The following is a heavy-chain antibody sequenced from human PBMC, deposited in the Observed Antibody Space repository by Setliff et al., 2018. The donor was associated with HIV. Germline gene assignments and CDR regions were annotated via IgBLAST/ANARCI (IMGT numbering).Heavy chain of an antibody. CDR3: ARGAQVDWELFVY. D-gene: IGHD3-10*01. J-gene: IGHJ4*02. CDR2: IYISGST. Sequence: SETLSLTCAVYGGSFSGFYWSWIRQPAGKGLEWIGHIYISGSTNYNPSFNSRVTMSVDTSKNQLSLKLSSVTAADTAVYYCARGAQVDWELFVYWGQGTLVTVSS. CDR1: GGSFSGFY. V-gene: IGHV4-59*10.